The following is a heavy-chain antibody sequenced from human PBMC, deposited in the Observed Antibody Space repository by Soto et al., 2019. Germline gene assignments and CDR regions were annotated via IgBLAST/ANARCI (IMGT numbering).Heavy chain of an antibody. CDR2: ISYDGSNK. Sequence: GESLKISCAASGFTFSSYGMHWVRQAPGKGLEWVAVISYDGSNKYYADSVKGRFTISRDNSKNTLYLQMNSLRAEDTAVYYCAKDLHYYDSSGYPNWFDPWGQGTLVTVSS. V-gene: IGHV3-30*18. CDR3: AKDLHYYDSSGYPNWFDP. D-gene: IGHD3-22*01. J-gene: IGHJ5*02. CDR1: GFTFSSYG.